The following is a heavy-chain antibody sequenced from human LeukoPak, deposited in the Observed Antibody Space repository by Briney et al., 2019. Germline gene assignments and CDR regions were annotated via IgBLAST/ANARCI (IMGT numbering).Heavy chain of an antibody. CDR1: GFTFSDYY. J-gene: IGHJ6*03. V-gene: IGHV3-11*01. Sequence: GGSLRLSCGASGFTFSDYYMSWIRQAPGKGLEWVSYTSSSGSTIYYADSVKGRFTISRDNAKNSLYLQMNSLRAEDTAVYYCARDYYGSGSYYNELYYYYMDVWGKGTTVTVSS. CDR2: TSSSGSTI. D-gene: IGHD3-10*01. CDR3: ARDYYGSGSYYNELYYYYMDV.